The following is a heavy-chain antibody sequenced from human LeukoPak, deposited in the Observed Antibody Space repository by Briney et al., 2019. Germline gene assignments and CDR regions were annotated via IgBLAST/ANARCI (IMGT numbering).Heavy chain of an antibody. Sequence: SQTLSLTCTVSGGSISSGGYYWSWIRQHPGKGLEWIGYIYYSGSTYYNPSLKSRVTISVDTSKNQFSLKLSSVTAADTAVYYCARDTLRYFDLWGRGTLVTDSS. CDR3: ARDTLRYFDL. J-gene: IGHJ2*01. CDR1: GGSISSGGYY. V-gene: IGHV4-31*03. CDR2: IYYSGST.